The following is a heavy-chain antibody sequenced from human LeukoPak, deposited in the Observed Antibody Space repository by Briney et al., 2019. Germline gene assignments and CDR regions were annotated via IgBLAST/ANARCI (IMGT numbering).Heavy chain of an antibody. CDR1: GLSFARYG. Sequence: PGGTLRLSCAASGLSFARYGMHWVRQAPGKGLEWVAVIRYDGSTQYYGESMKGRFTITRDNSKKILYLQMNSLRAEDTAMYYCARDYRYDYWGQGTLVTVSS. V-gene: IGHV3-33*01. CDR2: IRYDGSTQ. CDR3: ARDYRYDY. J-gene: IGHJ4*02. D-gene: IGHD3-16*02.